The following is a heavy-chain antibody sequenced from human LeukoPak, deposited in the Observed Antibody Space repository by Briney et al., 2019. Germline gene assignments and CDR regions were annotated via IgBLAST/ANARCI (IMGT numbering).Heavy chain of an antibody. CDR1: GFTFSSYS. Sequence: GGSLRLSCAVSGFTFSSYSMNWVRQAPGKGLEWVSSTNSRGRGEYYADSVKGRFTISRDNAKNSLYLQMNSLRVEDTAVYYCAREGSIVPHQDLDYWGQGTLVTVSS. CDR2: TNSRGRGE. J-gene: IGHJ4*02. V-gene: IGHV3-21*01. D-gene: IGHD2-15*01. CDR3: AREGSIVPHQDLDY.